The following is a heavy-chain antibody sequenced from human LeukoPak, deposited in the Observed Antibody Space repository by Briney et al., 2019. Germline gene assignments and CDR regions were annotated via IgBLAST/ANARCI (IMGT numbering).Heavy chain of an antibody. J-gene: IGHJ5*02. Sequence: GGSLRLSCAASGFTFSNSDMSWVRQAPGKGLEWVSAIGGSGSSTFYADSVKGRFTVSRDNSKNTLYLQMSSLRAEDTAVYYCAKSRLTPNPWGQGTLVTVSS. V-gene: IGHV3-23*01. CDR2: IGGSGSST. D-gene: IGHD2-21*02. CDR1: GFTFSNSD. CDR3: AKSRLTPNP.